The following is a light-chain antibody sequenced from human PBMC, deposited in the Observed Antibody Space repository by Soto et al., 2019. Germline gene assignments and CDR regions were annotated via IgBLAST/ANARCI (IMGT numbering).Light chain of an antibody. Sequence: DIQMTQSPSSLSASVGDRVTITCRASQSIRSFLNWYQQEKGKAPGLLIYAASTLQSGVPSRFSGSGSGTELNLTISSLQSEDFAVYYCQQYNNWPRTFGPGTKVDIK. CDR2: AAS. CDR3: QQYNNWPRT. V-gene: IGKV1-39*01. J-gene: IGKJ1*01. CDR1: QSIRSF.